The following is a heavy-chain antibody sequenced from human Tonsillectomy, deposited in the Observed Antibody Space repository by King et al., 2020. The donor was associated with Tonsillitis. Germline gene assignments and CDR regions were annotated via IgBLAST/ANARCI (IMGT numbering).Heavy chain of an antibody. CDR2: ITGSGGGT. Sequence: VQLVESGGGLVQPGGSLRLSCAASGLTFSSYAMNWVRQAPGKGLEWVSGITGSGGGTYYADSVKGRFTISRDNSKNTRYLQMNSLRAEDTAVYYCAKRYGANSGHFDYWGQGTLVTVSS. V-gene: IGHV3-23*04. CDR1: GLTFSSYA. J-gene: IGHJ4*02. D-gene: IGHD4/OR15-4a*01. CDR3: AKRYGANSGHFDY.